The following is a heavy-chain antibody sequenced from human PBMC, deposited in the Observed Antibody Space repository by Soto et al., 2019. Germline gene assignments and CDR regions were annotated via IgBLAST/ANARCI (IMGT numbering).Heavy chain of an antibody. V-gene: IGHV1-2*02. J-gene: IGHJ4*02. Sequence: GASVKVSCKASGYTFTGYYMHWVRQAPGQGLEWMGWINPNSGGTNYAQKFQGRVTMTRDTSISTAYMELSRLRSDDTAVYYCASFPSDQLEVHPGGDYWGQGTLVTVSS. CDR3: ASFPSDQLEVHPGGDY. CDR1: GYTFTGYY. CDR2: INPNSGGT. D-gene: IGHD2-2*01.